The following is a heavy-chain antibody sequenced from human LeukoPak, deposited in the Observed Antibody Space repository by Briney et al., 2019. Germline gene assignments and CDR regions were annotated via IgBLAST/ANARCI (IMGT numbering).Heavy chain of an antibody. V-gene: IGHV5-51*01. D-gene: IGHD2-15*01. Sequence: GESLQISCKGSGYSFTSYWIGWVRQMPGKGLEWMGIIYPGDSDTRYSPSFQGQVTISADKSISTAYLQWSSLKASDTAMYYRARQHVDGNFDYWAREPWSPSPQ. CDR3: ARQHVDGNFDY. CDR1: GYSFTSYW. CDR2: IYPGDSDT. J-gene: IGHJ4*02.